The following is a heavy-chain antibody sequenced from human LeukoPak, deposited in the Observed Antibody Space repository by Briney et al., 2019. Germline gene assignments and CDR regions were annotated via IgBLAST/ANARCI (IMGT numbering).Heavy chain of an antibody. V-gene: IGHV3-21*01. Sequence: GGSLRLSCAASGFTFSSYSMNWVRQAPGKGLEWVSSISSSSSYMYYADSVKGRFTISRDNAKNSLYLQMNSLRAEDTAVYYCARVPHDSSGYPFDYWGQGTLVTVSS. J-gene: IGHJ4*02. CDR3: ARVPHDSSGYPFDY. CDR1: GFTFSSYS. CDR2: ISSSSSYM. D-gene: IGHD3-22*01.